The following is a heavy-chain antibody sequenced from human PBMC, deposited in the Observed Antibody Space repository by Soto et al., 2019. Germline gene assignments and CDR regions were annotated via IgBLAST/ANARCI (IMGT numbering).Heavy chain of an antibody. D-gene: IGHD4-4*01. CDR3: ARVNSNYMNDY. V-gene: IGHV4-31*03. CDR2: IYYSGST. Sequence: TLSVTCPVSGVSISSGGYYGSWIRQHPGKGLEWIGYIYYSGSTYYNPSLKSRVTISVDTSKNQFSLKLSSVTAADTAVYYCARVNSNYMNDYWGQGTLVTVSS. J-gene: IGHJ4*02. CDR1: GVSISSGGYY.